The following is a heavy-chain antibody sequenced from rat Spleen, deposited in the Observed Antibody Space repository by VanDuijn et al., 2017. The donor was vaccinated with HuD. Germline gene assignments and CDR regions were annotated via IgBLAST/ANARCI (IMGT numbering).Heavy chain of an antibody. V-gene: IGHV2-32*01. CDR2: MRFNGDT. J-gene: IGHJ3*01. CDR3: ATGPRILRLDWFVY. D-gene: IGHD1-6*01. Sequence: QVQLKESGPGLVQPSQTLSLTCTVSGFSLTSYNVHWVRQPTGKGLEWMGRMRFNGDTSYNSALKSRLSISRDTSKSQVFLKMSSLQTEDTATYYCATGPRILRLDWFVYWGQGTLVTVSS. CDR1: GFSLTSYN.